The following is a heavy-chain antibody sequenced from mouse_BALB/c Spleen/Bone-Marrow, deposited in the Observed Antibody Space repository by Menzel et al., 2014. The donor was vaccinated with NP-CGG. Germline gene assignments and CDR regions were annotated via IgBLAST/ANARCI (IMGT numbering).Heavy chain of an antibody. J-gene: IGHJ3*01. CDR1: GFTFSSYG. CDR2: INSNGGST. D-gene: IGHD2-4*01. CDR3: ARDMITTRGIAY. Sequence: VQLKESGGGLVQPGGSLKLSCAASGFTFSSYGMSWVRQTPDKRLELVATINSNGGSTYYPDSVKGRFTISRDNAKNTLYLQMSSLKSEDTAMYYCARDMITTRGIAYWGQATLVTVTA. V-gene: IGHV5-6-3*01.